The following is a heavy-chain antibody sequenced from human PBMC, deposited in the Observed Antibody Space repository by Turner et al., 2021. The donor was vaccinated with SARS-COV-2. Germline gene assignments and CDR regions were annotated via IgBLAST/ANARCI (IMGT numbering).Heavy chain of an antibody. V-gene: IGHV3-64D*06. CDR1: GFTFSSHA. CDR3: VKDWDGSGWSLNFDY. D-gene: IGHD6-19*01. Sequence: EVQLVESGGELVQRGGSLRLPWSASGFTFSSHAMHWVRQPPGKGLEYVSASSSYVDSIYYADSVKVRFTVSRDNSKNTLYLQMSSLRVEDTAVYYCVKDWDGSGWSLNFDYWGQGTLVTVSS. CDR2: SSSYVDSI. J-gene: IGHJ4*02.